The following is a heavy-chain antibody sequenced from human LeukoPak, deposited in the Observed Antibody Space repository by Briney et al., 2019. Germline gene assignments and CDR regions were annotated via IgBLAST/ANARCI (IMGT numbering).Heavy chain of an antibody. CDR1: GGSFSGYY. V-gene: IGHV4-34*01. CDR2: INHSGST. CDR3: GNTYYYGMDV. J-gene: IGHJ6*02. Sequence: SETLSLTCAVYGGSFSGYYWSLIRQPPGKGLEWIGEINHSGSTNYNPSLKSRVTISVDTSKNRFSLKLSSVTAADTAVYYCGNTYYYGMDVWGQGTTVTVSS.